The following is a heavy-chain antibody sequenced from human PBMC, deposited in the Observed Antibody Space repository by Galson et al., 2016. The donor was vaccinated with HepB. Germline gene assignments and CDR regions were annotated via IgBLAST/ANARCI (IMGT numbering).Heavy chain of an antibody. Sequence: SLRLSCAASGFSFSTYSMNWVRQAPGKGLEWVSYINSGSSTIYYADSVEGRFTISRDNAKNPLYLQMSSLRDEDTAVYYCARETLGTVPDYWGQGTLVTVSS. CDR3: ARETLGTVPDY. V-gene: IGHV3-48*02. CDR2: INSGSSTI. CDR1: GFSFSTYS. D-gene: IGHD4-17*01. J-gene: IGHJ4*02.